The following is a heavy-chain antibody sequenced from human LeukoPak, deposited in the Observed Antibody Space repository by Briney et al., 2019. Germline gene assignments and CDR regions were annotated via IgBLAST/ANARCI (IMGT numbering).Heavy chain of an antibody. CDR2: ISDSGEDT. Sequence: PGGPLRLSCAASRFTFRTYAMSWVRQAPGKGLEWVSSISDSGEDTYYADSVQGRFIISRDNAKNTLYLQMKSLRAEDTAIYYCAEAGIVGRTFRIDYWGQGTLVTVSS. V-gene: IGHV3-23*01. D-gene: IGHD1-26*01. J-gene: IGHJ4*02. CDR1: RFTFRTYA. CDR3: AEAGIVGRTFRIDY.